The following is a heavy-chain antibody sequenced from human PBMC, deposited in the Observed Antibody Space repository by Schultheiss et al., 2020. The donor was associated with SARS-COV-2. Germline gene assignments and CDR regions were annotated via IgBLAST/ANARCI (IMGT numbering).Heavy chain of an antibody. CDR3: ASGSYCGGDCYSADFDY. CDR1: GFTFSSYA. J-gene: IGHJ4*02. CDR2: ISYDGSNK. Sequence: GGSLRLSCAASGFTFSSYAMHWVRQAPGKGLEWVAFISYDGSNKYYADSVKGRFTISRDNSKNTLYLQMNSLRAEDTAVYYCASGSYCGGDCYSADFDYWGQGTLVTVSS. V-gene: IGHV3-30*07. D-gene: IGHD2-21*02.